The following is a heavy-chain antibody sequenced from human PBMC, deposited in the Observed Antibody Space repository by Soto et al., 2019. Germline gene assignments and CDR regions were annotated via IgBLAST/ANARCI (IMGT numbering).Heavy chain of an antibody. J-gene: IGHJ4*02. CDR2: INPSGGST. Sequence: ASVKVSCKASGYTFTSYYMHWVRQAPGQGLEWMGIINPSGGSTIYAQKFQGRVTMTEDTSTDTAYMELSSLRSEDTAVYYCATDIFLAYCGGDCPKAWGQGTLVTVSS. CDR3: ATDIFLAYCGGDCPKA. V-gene: IGHV1-46*01. CDR1: GYTFTSYY. D-gene: IGHD2-21*02.